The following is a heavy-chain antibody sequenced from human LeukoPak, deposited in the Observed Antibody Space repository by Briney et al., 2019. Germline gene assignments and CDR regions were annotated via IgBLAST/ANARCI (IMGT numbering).Heavy chain of an antibody. D-gene: IGHD3-22*01. CDR1: GGTFSSYA. Sequence: SVKVSCKASGGTFSSYAISWVRQAPGQGLEWMGGIIPNFGTANYAQKFQGRVTITADESTSTAYMELSSLRSEDTAVYYCARPYYYDSSGYSNPFDYWGQGTLVTVSS. J-gene: IGHJ4*02. V-gene: IGHV1-69*13. CDR3: ARPYYYDSSGYSNPFDY. CDR2: IIPNFGTA.